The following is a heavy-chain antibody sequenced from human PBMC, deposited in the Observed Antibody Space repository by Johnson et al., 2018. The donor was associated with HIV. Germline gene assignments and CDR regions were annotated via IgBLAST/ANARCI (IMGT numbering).Heavy chain of an antibody. V-gene: IGHV3-7*04. CDR2: IKQDGSEK. CDR1: GFTFSSYA. CDR3: AKDLFTEREDDAFDI. D-gene: IGHD1-26*01. Sequence: VQLVESGGGVVQPGRSLRLSCVASGFTFSSYAMHWVRQAPGKGLEWVANIKQDGSEKYYVDSVQGRFTISRDNAKNTLYLQMNSLRAEDTAVYYCAKDLFTEREDDAFDIWGQGTMVTVSS. J-gene: IGHJ3*02.